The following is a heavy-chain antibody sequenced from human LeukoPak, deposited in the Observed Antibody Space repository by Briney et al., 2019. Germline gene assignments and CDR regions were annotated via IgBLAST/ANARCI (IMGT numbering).Heavy chain of an antibody. CDR3: ARDIHDILTGYQPPDAFDI. V-gene: IGHV1-18*01. J-gene: IGHJ3*02. D-gene: IGHD3-9*01. Sequence: GASVKVSCKASGYTFTSYGISWVRQAPGQGLEWMGWISAYNGNTNYAQKLQGRVTMTTDTSTSTAYMELRSLRSDDTAVYYCARDIHDILTGYQPPDAFDIWGQGTMVTVSS. CDR2: ISAYNGNT. CDR1: GYTFTSYG.